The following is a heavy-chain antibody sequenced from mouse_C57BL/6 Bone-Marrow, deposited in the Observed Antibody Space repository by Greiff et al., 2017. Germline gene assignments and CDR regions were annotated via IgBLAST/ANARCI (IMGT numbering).Heavy chain of an antibody. D-gene: IGHD2-5*01. V-gene: IGHV5-4*01. CDR1: GFTFSSYA. CDR2: ISDGGSYT. CDR3: ARDGAIAYYSTSYAMDY. Sequence: DVKLQESGGGLVKPGGSLKLSCAASGFTFSSYAMSWVRQTPEKRLEWVATISDGGSYTYYPDNVKGRFTISRDNAKNNLYLQMSHLKSEDTAMYYCARDGAIAYYSTSYAMDYWGQGTSVTVSS. J-gene: IGHJ4*01.